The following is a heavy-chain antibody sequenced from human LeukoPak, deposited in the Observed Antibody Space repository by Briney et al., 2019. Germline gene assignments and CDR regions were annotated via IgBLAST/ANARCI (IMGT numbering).Heavy chain of an antibody. CDR3: ARDGIVVVTSRFFSPPSLGGRDGPPLGYYYMDV. D-gene: IGHD2-21*02. J-gene: IGHJ6*03. Sequence: GGSLRLSCAASGFTFSSYGMHWVRQAPGKGLEWVAVIWYVGSNKYYADSVKGRFTISRDNSKNTLYLQMNSLRAEDTAVYYCARDGIVVVTSRFFSPPSLGGRDGPPLGYYYMDVWGKGTTVTVSS. CDR1: GFTFSSYG. V-gene: IGHV3-33*01. CDR2: IWYVGSNK.